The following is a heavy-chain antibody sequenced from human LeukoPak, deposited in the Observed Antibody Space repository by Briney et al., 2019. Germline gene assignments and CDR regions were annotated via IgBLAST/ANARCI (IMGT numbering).Heavy chain of an antibody. J-gene: IGHJ4*02. V-gene: IGHV4-39*01. CDR1: GGSTSSSAYH. D-gene: IGHD5-12*01. CDR3: ARGPSGYHNT. Sequence: SETLSLTCSVSGGSTSSSAYHWGWIRQPPGKGLEWIGSIYYSGSTYYNPSLKSRVTISVDTSKNQFSLKLSSVTAADTAVYYCARGPSGYHNTGGQGTLVTVSS. CDR2: IYYSGST.